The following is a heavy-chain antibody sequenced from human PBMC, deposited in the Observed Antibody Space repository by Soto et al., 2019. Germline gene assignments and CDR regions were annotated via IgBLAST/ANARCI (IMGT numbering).Heavy chain of an antibody. D-gene: IGHD2-21*02. J-gene: IGHJ4*02. Sequence: QVQLVQSGAEVKKPGSSVKVSCKSSGGTFSSYAISWVRQAPGQGLEWMGGVIPIFGTANYAQKFQGRVTITADKSTSTAYLELSSLRSEDTAVYYCARPAQVTTASGYYFDYWGQRTLVTVSS. CDR3: ARPAQVTTASGYYFDY. CDR2: VIPIFGTA. CDR1: GGTFSSYA. V-gene: IGHV1-69*06.